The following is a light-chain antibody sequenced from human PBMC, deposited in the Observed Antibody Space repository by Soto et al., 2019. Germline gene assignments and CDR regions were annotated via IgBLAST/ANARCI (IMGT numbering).Light chain of an antibody. CDR2: GAS. J-gene: IGKJ4*01. Sequence: EIVLTQSPGTLSLSPGERATLSCRASQSVSNTYLAWYQQKPGQAPRLLIYGASNRATGIPDRFSGSGSGTDFTLTINRREPEDFAVYYCQQYGSSRGLTFGGGTKVEIK. V-gene: IGKV3-20*01. CDR3: QQYGSSRGLT. CDR1: QSVSNTY.